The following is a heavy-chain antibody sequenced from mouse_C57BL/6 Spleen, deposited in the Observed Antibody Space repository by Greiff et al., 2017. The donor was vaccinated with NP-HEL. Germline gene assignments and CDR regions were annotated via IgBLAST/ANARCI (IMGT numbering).Heavy chain of an antibody. D-gene: IGHD6-1*01. CDR2: IRNKANGYTT. CDR1: GFTFTDYY. CDR3: ARYPSHDAMDY. Sequence: DVMLVESGGGLVQPGGSLSLSCAASGFTFTDYYMSWVRQPPGKALEWLGFIRNKANGYTTEYSASVKGRFTISRDNSQSILYLQMNALRAEDSATYYCARYPSHDAMDYWGQGTSVTVSS. J-gene: IGHJ4*01. V-gene: IGHV7-3*01.